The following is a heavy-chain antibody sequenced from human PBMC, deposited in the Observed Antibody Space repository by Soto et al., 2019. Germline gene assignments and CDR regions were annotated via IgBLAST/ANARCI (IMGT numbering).Heavy chain of an antibody. Sequence: QVQLVQSGAEVKKPGSSVKVSCKASGGTFSSYAISWVRQAPGQGPEWMGGIIPIFGTANYAQKFQGRVTITADKSTSTAYMELSSLRSEDTAVYYCARDCEWSGRGYNWFDPWGQGTLVTVSS. CDR3: ARDCEWSGRGYNWFDP. J-gene: IGHJ5*02. CDR1: GGTFSSYA. D-gene: IGHD3-3*01. V-gene: IGHV1-69*06. CDR2: IIPIFGTA.